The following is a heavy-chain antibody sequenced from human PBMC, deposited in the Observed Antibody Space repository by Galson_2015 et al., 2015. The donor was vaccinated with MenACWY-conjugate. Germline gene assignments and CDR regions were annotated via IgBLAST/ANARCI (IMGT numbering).Heavy chain of an antibody. D-gene: IGHD6-19*01. CDR3: ARDHSSGWYLFNWFDP. V-gene: IGHV1-69*13. Sequence: SVKVSCKASGGTFSSYAISWVRQAPGQGLEWMGGIIPIFGTANYAQKFQGRVTITADESTSTAYMELSSLRSEDTAVYYCARDHSSGWYLFNWFDPWGQGTLVTVSS. CDR2: IIPIFGTA. J-gene: IGHJ5*02. CDR1: GGTFSSYA.